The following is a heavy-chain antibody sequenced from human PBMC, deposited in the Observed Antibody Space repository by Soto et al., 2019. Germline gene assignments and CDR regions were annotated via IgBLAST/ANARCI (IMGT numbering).Heavy chain of an antibody. CDR1: GFTFSSYG. CDR2: ISYDGSNK. V-gene: IGHV3-30*18. Sequence: VGSLRLSCAASGFTFSSYGMHWVRQAPGKGLEWVAVISYDGSNKYYADSVKGRFTISRDNSKNTLYLQMNSLRAEDTAVYYCAKDEGDFWSGYYLDYWGQGTLVTVSS. CDR3: AKDEGDFWSGYYLDY. D-gene: IGHD3-3*01. J-gene: IGHJ4*02.